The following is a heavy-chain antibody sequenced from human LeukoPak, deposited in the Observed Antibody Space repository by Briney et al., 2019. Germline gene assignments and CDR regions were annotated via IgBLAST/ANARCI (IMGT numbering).Heavy chain of an antibody. CDR1: GVSISSGSYY. V-gene: IGHV4-61*02. J-gene: IGHJ5*02. CDR3: ASSTHYDFWSGYYTPGWFDP. CDR2: IYTSGST. Sequence: SETLSLTCTVSGVSISSGSYYWSWIRQPAGKGLEWIGRIYTSGSTNYNPSLKSRVTISVDTSKNQFSLKLSSVTAADTAVYYCASSTHYDFWSGYYTPGWFDPWGQGTLVTVSS. D-gene: IGHD3-3*01.